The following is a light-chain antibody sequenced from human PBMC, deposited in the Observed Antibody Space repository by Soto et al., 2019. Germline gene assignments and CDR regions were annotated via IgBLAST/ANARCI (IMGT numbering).Light chain of an antibody. CDR2: SNS. J-gene: IGLJ7*01. V-gene: IGLV1-40*01. Sequence: QSALTQPPSVSGAPGQRVTISCTGSSSNIGAGYDVHWYQQLPGTAPKLLIYSNSDRPSGVPDRFSGSKSGTSASLAITGLQAEDEADYYCQSYDSRLSGSVFGGGTQLTVL. CDR1: SSNIGAGYD. CDR3: QSYDSRLSGSV.